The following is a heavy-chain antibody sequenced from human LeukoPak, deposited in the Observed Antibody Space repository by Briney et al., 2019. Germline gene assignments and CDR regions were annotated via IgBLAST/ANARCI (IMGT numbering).Heavy chain of an antibody. CDR2: IYYSGST. V-gene: IGHV4-31*03. Sequence: PSETLSLTCTVSGGSISSGGYYWSWIRQHPGKGLEWIGYIYYSGSTYYNPSLKSRLTISVDTSKNQFSLKLSSVTAADTAVYYCARGGNGDYVKFDYWGQGTLVTVSS. CDR1: GGSISSGGYY. CDR3: ARGGNGDYVKFDY. J-gene: IGHJ4*02. D-gene: IGHD4-17*01.